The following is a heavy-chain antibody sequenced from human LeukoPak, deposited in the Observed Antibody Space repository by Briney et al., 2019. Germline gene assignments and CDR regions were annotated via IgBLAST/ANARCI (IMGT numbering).Heavy chain of an antibody. D-gene: IGHD4-17*01. J-gene: IGHJ4*02. CDR2: INPSGGST. CDR3: ARGLEMSTVTTYY. Sequence: ASVTVSCKASGYSFMSFYMHWVRQAPGQGLEWMGIINPSGGSTSYAQKFQGRVTMTGETSTSTVYMELSSLRSDDTAVYYCARGLEMSTVTTYYWGQGTLVTVSS. V-gene: IGHV1-46*01. CDR1: GYSFMSFY.